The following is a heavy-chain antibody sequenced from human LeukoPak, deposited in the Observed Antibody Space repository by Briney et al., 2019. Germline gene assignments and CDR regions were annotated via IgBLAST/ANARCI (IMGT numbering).Heavy chain of an antibody. CDR2: IYYSGST. V-gene: IGHV4-39*01. CDR3: ARHDYYYGSGSNTGFDY. D-gene: IGHD3-10*01. Sequence: PSETLSLTCTVSGGSISSSSYYWGWIRQPPGKGLEWIGSIYYSGSTYYNPSLKSRVTISVDTSKNQFSLKLSSVTAADTAVYYWARHDYYYGSGSNTGFDYWGQGTLVTVSS. CDR1: GGSISSSSYY. J-gene: IGHJ4*02.